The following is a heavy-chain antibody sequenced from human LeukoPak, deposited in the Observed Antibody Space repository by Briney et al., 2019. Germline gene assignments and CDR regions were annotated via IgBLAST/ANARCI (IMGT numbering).Heavy chain of an antibody. D-gene: IGHD4/OR15-4a*01. CDR3: ARDSYGQWSDYYHYMDV. V-gene: IGHV3-30*02. Sequence: GGSLRLSCAASGFTFSSYGMHWVRQAPGKGLEWVAFIRYDGSNKYYADSVKGRFTISRDNSKNTLYLQMNSLRAEDTAVYYCARDSYGQWSDYYHYMDVWGKGTTVTVSS. J-gene: IGHJ6*03. CDR2: IRYDGSNK. CDR1: GFTFSSYG.